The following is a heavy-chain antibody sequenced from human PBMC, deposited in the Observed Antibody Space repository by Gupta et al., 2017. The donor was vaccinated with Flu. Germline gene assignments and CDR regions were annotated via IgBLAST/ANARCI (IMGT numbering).Heavy chain of an antibody. D-gene: IGHD6-13*01. V-gene: IGHV3-23*01. CDR3: AKVSYGGIAAFGTPN. CDR2: IRYTGDTT. Sequence: APGKGVEWVSTIRYTGDTTYYADAVKGRFTIARDTSKKTVFLHMNSLSAEDTAIYYWAKVSYGGIAAFGTPNWGQGTLVTVSS. J-gene: IGHJ4*02.